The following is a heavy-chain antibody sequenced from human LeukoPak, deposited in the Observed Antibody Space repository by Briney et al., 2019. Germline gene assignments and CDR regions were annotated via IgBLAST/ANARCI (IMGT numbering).Heavy chain of an antibody. CDR3: AREAACNLAY. J-gene: IGHJ4*02. Sequence: PSETLSLTCAVSGGSISSSNWWSWVRQPPGKGLEWIGEISHSATTNYNRSLKSRVSISVDWSKNEFSLNLNSVTAADTAVYYCAREAACNLAYWGQGTLVTVSP. V-gene: IGHV4-4*02. CDR1: GGSISSSNW. CDR2: ISHSATT. D-gene: IGHD2-15*01.